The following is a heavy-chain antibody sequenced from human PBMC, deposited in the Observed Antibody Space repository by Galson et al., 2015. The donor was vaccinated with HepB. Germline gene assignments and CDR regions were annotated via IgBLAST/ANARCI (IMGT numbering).Heavy chain of an antibody. V-gene: IGHV4-39*01. J-gene: IGHJ5*01. CDR3: AKSLGPTDS. CDR2: IYYSGNT. CDR1: GGSISDNSYY. Sequence: ETLSLTCTVSGGSISDNSYYWGWIRQSPGKGLEWIATIYYSGNTYYNPSLKSRVTMSIDTSKNQFSLRLTSVTAADTAVYYCAKSLGPTDSWGQGTLVTVSS.